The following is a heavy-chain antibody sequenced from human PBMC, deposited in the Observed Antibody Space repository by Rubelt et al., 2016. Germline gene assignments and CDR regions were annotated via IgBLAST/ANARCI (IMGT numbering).Heavy chain of an antibody. CDR2: ITGSSSYI. D-gene: IGHD1-14*01. J-gene: IGHJ5*02. Sequence: GFTFSSYTMNWVRQAPGKGLEWVSSITGSSSYIYYADSVKGRFSISRDNAKNSLFLQMSSLRAEDTAVYYCARGPPNRWYNWFDAWGQGTLVPVSS. V-gene: IGHV3-21*01. CDR1: GFTFSSYT. CDR3: ARGPPNRWYNWFDA.